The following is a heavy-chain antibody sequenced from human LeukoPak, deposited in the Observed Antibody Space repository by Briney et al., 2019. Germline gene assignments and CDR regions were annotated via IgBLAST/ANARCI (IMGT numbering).Heavy chain of an antibody. J-gene: IGHJ5*02. CDR1: GGTFSSYA. CDR3: ARYMRGIVATPNWFDL. Sequence: ASVKVSCKASGGTFSSYAISWVRQAPGQGLEWMGRIIPIFGTANYAQKFQGRVTITTDESTSTAYMELSSLRSEDTAVYYCARYMRGIVATPNWFDLWGQGTLVTVSS. D-gene: IGHD5-12*01. V-gene: IGHV1-69*05. CDR2: IIPIFGTA.